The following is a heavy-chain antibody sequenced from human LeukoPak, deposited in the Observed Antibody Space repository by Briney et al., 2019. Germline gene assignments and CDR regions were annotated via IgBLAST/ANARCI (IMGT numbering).Heavy chain of an antibody. CDR2: MNPNSGNT. Sequence: ASVKVSCKASGYTFTSYGINWVRQATGQGLEWMGWMNPNSGNTGYAQKFQGRVTMTRNTSISTAYMELSSLRSEDTAVYYCARGRVAARPIDYWGQGTLVTVSS. D-gene: IGHD6-6*01. CDR1: GYTFTSYG. V-gene: IGHV1-8*01. CDR3: ARGRVAARPIDY. J-gene: IGHJ4*02.